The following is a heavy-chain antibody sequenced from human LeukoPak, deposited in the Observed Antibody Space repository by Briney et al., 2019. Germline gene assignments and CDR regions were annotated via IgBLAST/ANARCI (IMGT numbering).Heavy chain of an antibody. CDR2: IYYSGST. CDR3: ARATDIVLVPAAIPENWFDP. D-gene: IGHD2-2*02. Sequence: SETLSLTCTVSGGSISSVGYYWSWIRQHPGKGLEWIGYIYYSGSTYYNPSLKSRVTISVDTSKNQFSLKLNSVTAADTAIYYCARATDIVLVPAAIPENWFDPWGQGTLVTVS. J-gene: IGHJ5*02. CDR1: GGSISSVGYY. V-gene: IGHV4-31*03.